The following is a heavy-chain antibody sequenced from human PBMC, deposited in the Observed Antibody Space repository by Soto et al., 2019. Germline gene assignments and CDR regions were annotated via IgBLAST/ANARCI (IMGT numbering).Heavy chain of an antibody. Sequence: QVQLQQWGAGLLKPSETLSLTCAVYGGSFSGFYWSWIRQPPEKGLEWIGEINHSGSTNYNPSLKSRVTISVDTSKTQFSLKLSSVTAADTAVYYCASMWSGYNSHWGQGTQVTVSS. CDR1: GGSFSGFY. D-gene: IGHD6-25*01. CDR3: ASMWSGYNSH. CDR2: INHSGST. V-gene: IGHV4-34*01. J-gene: IGHJ4*02.